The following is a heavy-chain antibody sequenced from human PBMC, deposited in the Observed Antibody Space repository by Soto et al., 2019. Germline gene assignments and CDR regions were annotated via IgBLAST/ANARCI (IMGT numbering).Heavy chain of an antibody. Sequence: ASVKVSCKASGYTFTSYGISWVRQAPGQGLEWMGWISAYNGNTNYAQKLQGRVTMTTDTSTSTAYIELRSLRSDDTAVYYCARVVAVAGPDAFDIWGQGTMVTVSS. CDR2: ISAYNGNT. CDR1: GYTFTSYG. J-gene: IGHJ3*02. V-gene: IGHV1-18*01. CDR3: ARVVAVAGPDAFDI. D-gene: IGHD6-19*01.